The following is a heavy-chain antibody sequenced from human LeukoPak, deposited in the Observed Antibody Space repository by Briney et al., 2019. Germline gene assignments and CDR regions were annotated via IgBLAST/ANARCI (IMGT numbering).Heavy chain of an antibody. CDR3: AREDVGYSYGYFAFDI. D-gene: IGHD5-18*01. J-gene: IGHJ3*02. CDR2: INPSGGST. CDR1: GGTFSSYE. Sequence: ASVKVSCKASGGTFSSYEISWVRQAPGQGLEWMGIINPSGGSTSYAQKFQGRVTMTRDMSTSTVYMELSSLRSEDTAVYYRAREDVGYSYGYFAFDIWGQGTMVTVSS. V-gene: IGHV1-46*01.